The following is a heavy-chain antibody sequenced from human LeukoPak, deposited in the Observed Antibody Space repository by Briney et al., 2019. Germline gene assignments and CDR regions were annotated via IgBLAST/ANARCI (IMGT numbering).Heavy chain of an antibody. V-gene: IGHV3-21*01. CDR1: GFTFSSYS. Sequence: GGSLRLSCAASGFTFSSYSMNWVRQAPGKGLEWASSISSSSSYIYYADSVKGRFTISRDNAKNSLYLQMNSLRAEDTAVYYCARDGLLDAFDIWGQGTMVTVSS. J-gene: IGHJ3*02. D-gene: IGHD1-26*01. CDR3: ARDGLLDAFDI. CDR2: ISSSSSYI.